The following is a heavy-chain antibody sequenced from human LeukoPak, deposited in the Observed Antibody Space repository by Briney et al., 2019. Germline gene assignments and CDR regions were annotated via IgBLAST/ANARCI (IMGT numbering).Heavy chain of an antibody. CDR1: GFIFSSYS. J-gene: IGHJ4*02. D-gene: IGHD5-24*01. V-gene: IGHV3-21*01. CDR2: ISSSSTYI. Sequence: GGSLRLSCAASGFIFSSYSMNWVRQAPGKWLEWVSSISSSSTYIHYADSLKGRVTISRDNARNSLYLQIDSLRVEDTAVYYCARVQRGEMATFDYWGQGTLVTVSS. CDR3: ARVQRGEMATFDY.